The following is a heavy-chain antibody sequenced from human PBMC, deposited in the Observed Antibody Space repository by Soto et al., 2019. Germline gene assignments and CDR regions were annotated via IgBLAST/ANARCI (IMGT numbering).Heavy chain of an antibody. CDR3: AKTHYDILDY. CDR1: GFTFSNYA. Sequence: PGGSLRLSCATSGFTFSNYAMSWVRQAPGKGLEWVSAINPGTGDTFYADSVKGRFTISRDNSQNTLYLQMNSLRAEDTAMYYCAKTHYDILDYWGQGTLVTVSS. D-gene: IGHD3-9*01. CDR2: INPGTGDT. V-gene: IGHV3-23*01. J-gene: IGHJ4*02.